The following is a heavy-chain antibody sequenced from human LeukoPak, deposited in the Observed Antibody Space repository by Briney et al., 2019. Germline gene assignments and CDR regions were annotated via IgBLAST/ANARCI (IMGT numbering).Heavy chain of an antibody. CDR3: ARGPNYYDSSGYSHETPPPIPFDY. J-gene: IGHJ4*02. Sequence: ASVKVSCKASGYTFTSYGISWVRQAPGQGLEWMGWISAYNGNTNYAQKLQGRVTMTTDTSTSTAYMELRSLRSEDTAVYFCARGPNYYDSSGYSHETPPPIPFDYWGQGTLITVSS. D-gene: IGHD3-22*01. CDR2: ISAYNGNT. V-gene: IGHV1-18*01. CDR1: GYTFTSYG.